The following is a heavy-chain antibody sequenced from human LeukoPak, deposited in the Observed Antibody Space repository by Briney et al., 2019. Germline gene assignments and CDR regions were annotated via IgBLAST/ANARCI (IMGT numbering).Heavy chain of an antibody. CDR3: ARARIDY. V-gene: IGHV3-7*04. D-gene: IGHD1-14*01. J-gene: IGHJ4*02. CDR2: IKGDGSEK. Sequence: GGSLRLSCAASGFTFTNHWMTWLRQAPGKGLEWVATIKGDGSEKYYADSVKGRFTISRDDAKNSLYLQMSSLRVEDTAVYYCARARIDYWGQGTLVTVSS. CDR1: GFTFTNHW.